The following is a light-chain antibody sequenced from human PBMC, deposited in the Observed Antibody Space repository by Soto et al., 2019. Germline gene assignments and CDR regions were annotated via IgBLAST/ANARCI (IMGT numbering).Light chain of an antibody. CDR1: QSISSKF. J-gene: IGKJ5*01. Sequence: EIVLTQSPGTLSFSPGERATLSRGPSQSISSKFLAWYQQKPGQAPRPLIYGTSIRATGIPERFSGSGSGTDFTLTISRLEPEDFAVYFCQQYGGSPITFGQGTLLEIK. CDR3: QQYGGSPIT. V-gene: IGKV3-20*01. CDR2: GTS.